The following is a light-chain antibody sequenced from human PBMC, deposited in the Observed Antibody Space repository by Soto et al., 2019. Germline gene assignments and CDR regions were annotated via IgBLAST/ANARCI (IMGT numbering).Light chain of an antibody. V-gene: IGLV2-8*01. Sequence: QSALTQPPSASGSPGQSVTISCTGTNSDVGGYHSVSWYQQHPGKAPKLMIYEVSKRPSGVPDRFSGSKSVSTASLTVSGLQAEDEADSYCSLYAGRSHLRFGGGTKVTVL. CDR3: SLYAGRSHLR. CDR2: EVS. J-gene: IGLJ2*01. CDR1: NSDVGGYHS.